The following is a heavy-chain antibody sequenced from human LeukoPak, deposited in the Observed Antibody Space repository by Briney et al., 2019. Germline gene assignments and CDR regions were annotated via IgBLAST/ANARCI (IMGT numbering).Heavy chain of an antibody. CDR3: ARDWEAYGALPGAFDI. CDR2: IYASGST. CDR1: GGSFRSHY. J-gene: IGHJ3*02. D-gene: IGHD4-17*01. V-gene: IGHV4-4*07. Sequence: SETLSLTCTVSGGSFRSHYWSWIRQPAGKGLEWVGRIYASGSTNYNPSLKSRVTMSVDTSKNQFSLKLSSMTAADPAVYYCARDWEAYGALPGAFDIWGQGTMVTVSP.